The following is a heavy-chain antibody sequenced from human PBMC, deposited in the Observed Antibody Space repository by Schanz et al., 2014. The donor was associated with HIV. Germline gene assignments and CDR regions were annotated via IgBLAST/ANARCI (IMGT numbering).Heavy chain of an antibody. CDR1: GFRFRSYW. Sequence: DVQLVESGGSLVQPGGSLRLSCAASGFRFRSYWMSWVRQAPGKGLEWVANIKEDGIEKYYVDSVKGRFTISRDNAKNSLYLNMYSRRAEDTAVYFCAKSNGGDTAVVQYYFDYWGQGTLVSVSS. J-gene: IGHJ4*02. V-gene: IGHV3-7*01. CDR3: AKSNGGDTAVVQYYFDY. CDR2: IKEDGIEK. D-gene: IGHD5-18*01.